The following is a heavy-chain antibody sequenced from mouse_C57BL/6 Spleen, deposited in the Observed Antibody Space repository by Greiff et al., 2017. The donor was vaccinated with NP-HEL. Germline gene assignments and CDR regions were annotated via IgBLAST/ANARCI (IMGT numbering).Heavy chain of an antibody. CDR1: GYAFSSSW. V-gene: IGHV1-82*01. J-gene: IGHJ4*01. Sequence: QVQLKQSGPELVKPGASVKISCKASGYAFSSSWMNWVKQRPGKGLEWIGRIYPGDGDTNYNGKFKGKATLTADKSSSTAYMQLSSLTSEDSAVYFCARKGVARRDYAMDYWGQGTSVTVSS. D-gene: IGHD1-3*01. CDR2: IYPGDGDT. CDR3: ARKGVARRDYAMDY.